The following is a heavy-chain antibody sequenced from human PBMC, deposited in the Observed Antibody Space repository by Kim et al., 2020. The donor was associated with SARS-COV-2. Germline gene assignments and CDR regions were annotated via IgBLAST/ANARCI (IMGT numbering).Heavy chain of an antibody. CDR2: ISSSGSTI. D-gene: IGHD6-19*01. V-gene: IGHV3-48*03. Sequence: GGSLRLSCAASGFTFSSYEMNWVRQAPGKGLEWVSYISSSGSTIYYADSVKGRFTISRDNAKNSLYLQMNSLRAEDTAVYYCASSPQWLVYYGMDVWGQGTTVTVSS. CDR3: ASSPQWLVYYGMDV. CDR1: GFTFSSYE. J-gene: IGHJ6*02.